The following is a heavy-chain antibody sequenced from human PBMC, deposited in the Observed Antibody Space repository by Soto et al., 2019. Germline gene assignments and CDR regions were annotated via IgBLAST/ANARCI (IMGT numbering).Heavy chain of an antibody. J-gene: IGHJ5*02. Sequence: GGSLRLSCTASGFTFGEYAMSWVRQAPGKGLDWVGFIRSKAYGGTTEYAASVKGRFPISRDDSKSIAYLQMNSLKSEDTAVYYCTRPPGGDSSGWYGWFDPWGQGTLGTVSS. CDR3: TRPPGGDSSGWYGWFDP. D-gene: IGHD6-19*01. V-gene: IGHV3-49*04. CDR1: GFTFGEYA. CDR2: IRSKAYGGTT.